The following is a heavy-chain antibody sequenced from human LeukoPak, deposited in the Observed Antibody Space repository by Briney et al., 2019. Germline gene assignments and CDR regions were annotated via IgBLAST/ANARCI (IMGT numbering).Heavy chain of an antibody. CDR2: IDPNSGAT. V-gene: IGHV1-2*02. J-gene: IGHJ4*03. Sequence: GASVKVPCKTSGYTFTGYYIHLLRQAPGQRHEWMAWIDPNSGATNYAHKFEGRVTMTRDTSITTAYMEVSSLRSDDTAVYYCARELINFHDHTNTGFFDSWGQGTLVTVSS. CDR3: ARELINFHDHTNTGFFDS. D-gene: IGHD1-14*01. CDR1: GYTFTGYY.